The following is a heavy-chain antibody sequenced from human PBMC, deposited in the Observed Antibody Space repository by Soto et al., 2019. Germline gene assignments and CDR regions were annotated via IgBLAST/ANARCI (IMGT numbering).Heavy chain of an antibody. J-gene: IGHJ4*02. D-gene: IGHD4-17*01. CDR1: GGTFSSYT. Sequence: QVQLVQSGAEVKKPGSSVKVSCKASGGTFSSYTISWVRQAPGQGLEWMGRIIPILGEAKDAQKFQGRVTISADKSTSTAYLELSSLRSEDTAVYYCASIYGDYADWGQGTLVTVSS. CDR2: IIPILGEA. V-gene: IGHV1-69*02. CDR3: ASIYGDYAD.